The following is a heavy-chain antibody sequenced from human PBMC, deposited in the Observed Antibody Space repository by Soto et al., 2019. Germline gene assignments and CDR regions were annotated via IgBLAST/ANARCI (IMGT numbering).Heavy chain of an antibody. CDR2: IYYTGST. D-gene: IGHD3-22*01. Sequence: LSLTCTVSGGSTGSYYWSWIRQPPGKGLEWIGHIYYTGSTNYNPSLKGRVTMSIDTSENQFSLKLRSGTAADTAVYYCARHYFDSSGYYFALGLDVWGQGTTVTVSS. V-gene: IGHV4-59*08. J-gene: IGHJ6*02. CDR1: GGSTGSYY. CDR3: ARHYFDSSGYYFALGLDV.